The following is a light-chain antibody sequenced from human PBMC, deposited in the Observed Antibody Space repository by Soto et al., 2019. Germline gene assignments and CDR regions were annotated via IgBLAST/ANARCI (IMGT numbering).Light chain of an antibody. V-gene: IGKV3-20*01. CDR1: QSVSTTY. CDR2: DAS. Sequence: EIVLTQSPGTLSLSPGERATLSCRASQSVSTTYLAWYQQAPGQAPRLLIYDASTRATGIPDRFSGGGSGTDFTLTINRLELEDFAVYYCQHYGTSPSTFGGGTKVEIK. J-gene: IGKJ4*01. CDR3: QHYGTSPST.